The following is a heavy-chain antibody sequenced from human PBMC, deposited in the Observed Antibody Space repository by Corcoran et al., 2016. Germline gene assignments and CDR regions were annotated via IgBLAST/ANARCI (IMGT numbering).Heavy chain of an antibody. CDR1: GFTFSSYW. CDR3: ARGGEYSRTYYFDY. Sequence: EVQLVESGGGLVQPGGSLRLSCAASGFTFSSYWMSWVRQAPGKGLEWVANIKQDGSEKYYVDSVKGRFTISRDNAKNSLYLQMNSLRAEGTAVYYCARGGEYSRTYYFDYWGQGTLVTVSS. D-gene: IGHD6-6*01. V-gene: IGHV3-7*03. CDR2: IKQDGSEK. J-gene: IGHJ4*02.